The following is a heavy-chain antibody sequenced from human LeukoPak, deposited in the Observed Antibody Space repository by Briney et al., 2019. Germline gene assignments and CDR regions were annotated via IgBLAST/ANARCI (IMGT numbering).Heavy chain of an antibody. CDR2: INSDGSST. CDR3: ARANPYSYGKYYYYYGMDV. CDR1: GFTFSSYW. V-gene: IGHV3-74*01. D-gene: IGHD5-18*01. J-gene: IGHJ6*04. Sequence: GGSLRPSCAASGFTFSSYWMHWVRQAPGKGLVRVSRINSDGSSTSYADSVKGRFTISRDNAKNTLYLQMNSLRAEDTAVYYCARANPYSYGKYYYYYGMDVWGKGTTVTVSS.